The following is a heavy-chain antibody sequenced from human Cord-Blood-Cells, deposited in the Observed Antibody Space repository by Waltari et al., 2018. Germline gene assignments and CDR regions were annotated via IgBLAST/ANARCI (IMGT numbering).Heavy chain of an antibody. Sequence: EVQLVESGGGLVKPGGSLRLSCAASGFTFSSYSMNWVRQAPGQGLEWVSSISSSGTYISYADAGKGRFTISRDNAKNSLYLQMNSLSAEDTAVYYCASHRSWNFDYWGQGTLVTGSS. CDR2: ISSSGTYI. V-gene: IGHV3-21*01. J-gene: IGHJ4*02. D-gene: IGHD2-15*01. CDR3: ASHRSWNFDY. CDR1: GFTFSSYS.